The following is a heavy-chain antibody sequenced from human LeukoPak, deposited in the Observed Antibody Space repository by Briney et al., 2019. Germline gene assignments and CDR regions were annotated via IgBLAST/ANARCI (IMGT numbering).Heavy chain of an antibody. Sequence: SETLSLTCAVSGGSISSSNWWSWVRRPPGKGLEWIGETYHSGSTNYNPSLKSRVTISVDKSKNHFSLKLSSVTAADTAVYYCARGIAVLTYFDYWGQGTLVTVSS. CDR2: TYHSGST. D-gene: IGHD6-19*01. J-gene: IGHJ4*02. CDR1: GGSISSSNW. CDR3: ARGIAVLTYFDY. V-gene: IGHV4-4*02.